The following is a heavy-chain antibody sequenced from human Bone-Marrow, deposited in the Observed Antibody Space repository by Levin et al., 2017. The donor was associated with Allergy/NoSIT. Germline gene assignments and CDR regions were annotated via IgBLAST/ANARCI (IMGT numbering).Heavy chain of an antibody. CDR3: AKAVERATEPFDY. J-gene: IGHJ4*02. V-gene: IGHV3-9*01. D-gene: IGHD1-26*01. CDR2: ISWNSGSI. Sequence: SLKISCAASGFTFDDYAMHWVRQAPGKGLEWVSGISWNSGSIGYADSVKGRFTISRDNAKNSLYLQMNSLRAEDTALYYCAKAVERATEPFDYWGQGTLVTVSS. CDR1: GFTFDDYA.